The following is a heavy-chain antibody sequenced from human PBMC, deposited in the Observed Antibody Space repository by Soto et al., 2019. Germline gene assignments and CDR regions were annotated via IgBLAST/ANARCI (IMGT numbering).Heavy chain of an antibody. CDR1: GYTFTSYG. CDR3: ARGSGYCSSTSCYYFDY. V-gene: IGHV1-18*01. Sequence: QVQLVQSGAEVKKPGASVKVSCKASGYTFTSYGISWVRQAPGQGLEWMGWISAYNGNTNYAQKLQGRVTITTDTSTSTAYMELRSLRSDDTSVYYSARGSGYCSSTSCYYFDYWCQGTLVTVSS. D-gene: IGHD2-2*03. CDR2: ISAYNGNT. J-gene: IGHJ4*02.